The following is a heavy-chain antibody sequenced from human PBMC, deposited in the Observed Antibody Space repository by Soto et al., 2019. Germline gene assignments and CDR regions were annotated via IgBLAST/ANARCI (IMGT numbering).Heavy chain of an antibody. Sequence: LSLTCTVSGGSISSSTYYWGWIRQPPGKGLEWIGSIYYSGSTFYNPSLKSRVTISVDTSKTQFSLKLSSVTAAHTAVYYCARQGDYGDLNFDYWGQGTLVTVSS. V-gene: IGHV4-39*01. CDR3: ARQGDYGDLNFDY. J-gene: IGHJ4*02. D-gene: IGHD4-17*01. CDR2: IYYSGST. CDR1: GGSISSSTYY.